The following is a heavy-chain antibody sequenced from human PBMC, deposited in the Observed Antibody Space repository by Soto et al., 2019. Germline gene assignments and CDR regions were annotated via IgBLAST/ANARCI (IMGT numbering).Heavy chain of an antibody. CDR3: AKDRYYYGSGSDAFDI. J-gene: IGHJ3*02. V-gene: IGHV3-30*18. D-gene: IGHD3-10*01. CDR1: GFTFSSYG. Sequence: GGSLRLSCAASGFTFSSYGMHWVRQAPGKGLEWVAVISYDGSNKYYADSVKGRFTISRDNSKNTLYLQMNSLRAEDTAVYYCAKDRYYYGSGSDAFDIWGQGTMVTVSS. CDR2: ISYDGSNK.